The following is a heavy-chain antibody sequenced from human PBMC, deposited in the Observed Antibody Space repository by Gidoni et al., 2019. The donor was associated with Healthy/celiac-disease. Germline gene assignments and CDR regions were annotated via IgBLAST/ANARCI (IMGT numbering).Heavy chain of an antibody. CDR1: GGSISSYY. Sequence: QVQLQESGPGLVKPSETLSLTCTVSGGSISSYYWSWLRQPPGKGLEWIGYIYYSGSTNYNPSLKSRVTISVDTSKNQFSLKLSSVTAADTAVYYCARLSSPGGGMTTVITNWFDPWGQGTLVTVSS. V-gene: IGHV4-59*01. D-gene: IGHD4-17*01. CDR3: ARLSSPGGGMTTVITNWFDP. CDR2: IYYSGST. J-gene: IGHJ5*02.